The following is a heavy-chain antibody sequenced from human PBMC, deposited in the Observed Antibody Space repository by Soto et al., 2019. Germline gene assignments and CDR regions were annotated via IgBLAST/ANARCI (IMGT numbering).Heavy chain of an antibody. D-gene: IGHD1-26*01. Sequence: SSVKVSCKASVYTFARYGISWGRQAPGQGLEWMGWISAYNGNTNYAQKLQGRVTMTTDTCTSTAYMELRSLRSDDTAVYYWASKMRGSDANYYYYGMDGWGQGTQVTVSS. CDR3: ASKMRGSDANYYYYGMDG. V-gene: IGHV1-18*04. CDR1: VYTFARYG. CDR2: ISAYNGNT. J-gene: IGHJ6*02.